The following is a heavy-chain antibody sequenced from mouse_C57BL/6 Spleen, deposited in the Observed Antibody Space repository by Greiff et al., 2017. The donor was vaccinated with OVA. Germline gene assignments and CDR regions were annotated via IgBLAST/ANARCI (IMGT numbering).Heavy chain of an antibody. V-gene: IGHV5-4*01. CDR3: ARDPTLYYYAMDY. D-gene: IGHD6-5*01. J-gene: IGHJ4*01. Sequence: VQLKESGGGLVKPGGSLKLSCAASGFTFSSYAMSWVRQTPEKRLEWVATISDGGSYTYYPDNVKGRFTISRDNAKNNLYLQMSHLKSEDTAMYYCARDPTLYYYAMDYWGQGTSVTVSS. CDR2: ISDGGSYT. CDR1: GFTFSSYA.